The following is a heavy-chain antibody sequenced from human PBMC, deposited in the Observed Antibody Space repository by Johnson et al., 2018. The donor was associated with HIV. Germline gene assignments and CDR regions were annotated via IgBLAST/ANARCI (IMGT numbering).Heavy chain of an antibody. CDR1: GFTFDDYG. J-gene: IGHJ3*02. D-gene: IGHD4-11*01. CDR3: FTEPTPYSNYVRLHDVFDI. Sequence: VQLVESGGGVLRPGGSLRLSCAASGFTFDDYGMSWVRQAPGKGLEWVSDINWNGGSTGYADSVKGRFTISRENAKNSLYLQMNSLKIEDTGVYYCFTEPTPYSNYVRLHDVFDIWGQGTMVIVSS. V-gene: IGHV3-20*04. CDR2: INWNGGST.